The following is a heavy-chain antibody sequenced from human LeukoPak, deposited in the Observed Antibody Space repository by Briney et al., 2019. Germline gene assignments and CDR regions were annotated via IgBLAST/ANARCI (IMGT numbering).Heavy chain of an antibody. Sequence: GASVKVSCKASGYTFTSYDINWVRQATGQGLEWMGWMNPNSGNTGYAQKFRGRVTMTRNTSISTAYMELSSLRSEDTAVYYCARGQEFGELSPGGFDPWGQGTLVTVSS. J-gene: IGHJ5*02. CDR2: MNPNSGNT. CDR3: ARGQEFGELSPGGFDP. CDR1: GYTFTSYD. D-gene: IGHD3-10*01. V-gene: IGHV1-8*01.